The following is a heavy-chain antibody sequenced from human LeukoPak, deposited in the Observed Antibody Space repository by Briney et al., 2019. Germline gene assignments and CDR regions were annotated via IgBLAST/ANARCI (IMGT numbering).Heavy chain of an antibody. Sequence: GGSLRLSCAASGFTFSSYEMNWVRQAPGKGLEWVSYISSSGSTIYYADSVKGRFTISRDNAKNPLYLQMNSLRAEDTAVYYCAELGITMIGGVWGKGTTVTVSS. CDR3: AELGITMIGGV. D-gene: IGHD3-10*02. CDR1: GFTFSSYE. CDR2: ISSSGSTI. J-gene: IGHJ6*04. V-gene: IGHV3-48*03.